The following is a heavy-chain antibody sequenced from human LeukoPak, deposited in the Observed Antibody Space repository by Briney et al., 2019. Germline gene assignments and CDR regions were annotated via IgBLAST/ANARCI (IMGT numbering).Heavy chain of an antibody. V-gene: IGHV3-43*01. D-gene: IGHD5-24*01. CDR3: AKESGWLQHGPWYFDL. CDR1: GFIFDDFT. CDR2: ISWDGTDT. Sequence: PGGSLRLSCAASGFIFDDFTMHWVRQAPGKGLEWVSLISWDGTDTYYADSVKGRFTISRDNSKNTLYLQMNSLRAEDTAVYYCAKESGWLQHGPWYFDLWGRGTLVTVSS. J-gene: IGHJ2*01.